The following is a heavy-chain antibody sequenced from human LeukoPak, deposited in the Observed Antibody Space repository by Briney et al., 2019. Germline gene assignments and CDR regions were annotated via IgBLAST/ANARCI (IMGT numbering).Heavy chain of an antibody. CDR1: GDSISSGGYY. CDR3: ARALVARGWFDP. J-gene: IGHJ5*02. D-gene: IGHD5-12*01. Sequence: SQTLSLTCTDSGDSISSGGYYWSWIRQHPGKGLEWIGYIYYSGSTYYNPSLKSRVTISVDTSKNQFSLKLSSVTAADTAVYYCARALVARGWFDPWGQGTLVTVSS. CDR2: IYYSGST. V-gene: IGHV4-31*03.